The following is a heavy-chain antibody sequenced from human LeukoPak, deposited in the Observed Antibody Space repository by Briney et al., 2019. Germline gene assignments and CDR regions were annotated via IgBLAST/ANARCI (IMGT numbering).Heavy chain of an antibody. CDR2: IYYSGST. CDR1: GGSISSYH. CDR3: ARHSSGYLPYFDY. Sequence: SETLSLTCTVSGGSISSYHWSWIRQPPGKGLEWSGYIYYSGSTNYNPSLKSRVTISLDTSKNQFSLKVSSVTAADTAVYYCARHSSGYLPYFDYWGQGTLVPVSS. D-gene: IGHD3-22*01. J-gene: IGHJ4*02. V-gene: IGHV4-59*08.